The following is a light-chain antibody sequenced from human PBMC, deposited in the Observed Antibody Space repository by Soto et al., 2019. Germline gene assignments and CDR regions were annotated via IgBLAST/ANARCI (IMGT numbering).Light chain of an antibody. V-gene: IGKV1-5*03. Sequence: DIQMTQSTSTLSESVGDRVTITCRASQSISSWLAWYQQKPGTAPKLLIYKASTLQSGVPSRFSGSGSGTEFTLTISSLQPDDFATYYCQQYSDNWTFGQGTKVDIK. CDR3: QQYSDNWT. J-gene: IGKJ1*01. CDR2: KAS. CDR1: QSISSW.